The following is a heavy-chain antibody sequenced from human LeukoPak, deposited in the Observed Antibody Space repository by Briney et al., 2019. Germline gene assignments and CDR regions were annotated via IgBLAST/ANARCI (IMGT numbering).Heavy chain of an antibody. D-gene: IGHD2-15*01. CDR3: ASQPRYCSGGSCSDAFDI. CDR1: GGSISSYY. Sequence: SETLSLTCTFSGGSISSYYWSWIRQPPGKELEWIGYIYYSGSTNYNPSLKSRVTISVDTSKNQFSLKLSSVTAADTAVYYCASQPRYCSGGSCSDAFDIWGQGTMVTVSS. J-gene: IGHJ3*02. V-gene: IGHV4-59*01. CDR2: IYYSGST.